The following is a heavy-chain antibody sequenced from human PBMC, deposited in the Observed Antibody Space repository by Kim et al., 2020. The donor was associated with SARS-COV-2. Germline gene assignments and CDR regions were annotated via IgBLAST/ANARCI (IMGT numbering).Heavy chain of an antibody. J-gene: IGHJ4*02. CDR2: ISYDGSNK. D-gene: IGHD3-9*01. V-gene: IGHV3-30*18. CDR3: AKSWYYDILTGYPDDY. Sequence: GGSLRLSCAASGFTFSSYGMHWVRQAPGKGLEWVAVISYDGSNKYYADSVKGRFTISRDNSKNTLYLQMNSLRAEDTAVYYCAKSWYYDILTGYPDDYWGQGTLVTVSS. CDR1: GFTFSSYG.